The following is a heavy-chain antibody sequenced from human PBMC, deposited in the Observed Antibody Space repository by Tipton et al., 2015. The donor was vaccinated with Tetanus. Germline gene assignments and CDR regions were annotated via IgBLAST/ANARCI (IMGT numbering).Heavy chain of an antibody. CDR3: ASGSTLDY. V-gene: IGHV3-21*01. CDR1: GFTFSNYK. Sequence: QLVQSGGGLVKPGGSLRLSCAVSGFTFSNYKMNWVRQAPGKGLEWVSSISSTSSYIYYADSVKGRFTISRDNAKNSLFLQMDSLRAEDAAIYYCASGSTLDYWGQGALVTVSS. D-gene: IGHD6-25*01. CDR2: ISSTSSYI. J-gene: IGHJ4*02.